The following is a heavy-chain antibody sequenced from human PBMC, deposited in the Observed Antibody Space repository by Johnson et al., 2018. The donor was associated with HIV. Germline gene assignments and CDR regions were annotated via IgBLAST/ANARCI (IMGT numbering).Heavy chain of an antibody. D-gene: IGHD5-18*01. J-gene: IGHJ3*02. V-gene: IGHV3-48*01. CDR1: GFTFEDYG. CDR2: ISSSGSTI. Sequence: VQLVESGGRVVRPGGSLRLSCAASGFTFEDYGMSWVREAPGKGLEWVSYISSSGSTIYYADSVKGRFTISRDNFKNTQYLQINSLRPEDTAVYYYARLPGGYSRDDLDIWGQGTMVTVSS. CDR3: ARLPGGYSRDDLDI.